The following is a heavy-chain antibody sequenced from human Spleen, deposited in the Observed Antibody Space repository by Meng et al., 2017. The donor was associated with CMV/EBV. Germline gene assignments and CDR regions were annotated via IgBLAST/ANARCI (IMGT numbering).Heavy chain of an antibody. CDR3: AEGEARSNH. Sequence: GGSLRLSCAASGCTFSTYGMHWVRQAPGKGLEWVAFIHYDGSNKYYANSVKGRFTISRDNSKNTLYLQMNSLRAEDTAVYYCAEGEARSNHWGQGTLVTVSS. CDR1: GCTFSTYG. CDR2: IHYDGSNK. V-gene: IGHV3-30*02. J-gene: IGHJ5*02.